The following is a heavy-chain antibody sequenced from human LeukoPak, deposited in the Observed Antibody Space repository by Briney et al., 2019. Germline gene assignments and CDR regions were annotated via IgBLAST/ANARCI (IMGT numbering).Heavy chain of an antibody. Sequence: ASVKVSCKASGYTFTSYYMHWVRQAPGQGLEWMGIINPSGGSTSYAQKFQGRVTMTRDTYTSTVYMELSSLRSEDTAVYYCARAHLYCANGVCLEYFQHWGQGTLVTVSS. J-gene: IGHJ1*01. D-gene: IGHD2-8*01. V-gene: IGHV1-46*03. CDR3: ARAHLYCANGVCLEYFQH. CDR1: GYTFTSYY. CDR2: INPSGGST.